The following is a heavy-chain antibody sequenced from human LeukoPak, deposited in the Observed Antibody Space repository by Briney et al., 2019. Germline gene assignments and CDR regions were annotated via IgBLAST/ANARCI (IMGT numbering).Heavy chain of an antibody. V-gene: IGHV3-30-3*02. CDR2: ISYDGSNK. CDR3: AKIGGVDRSGWYWPPPLEY. CDR1: GFTFSSYA. Sequence: AGGSLRLSCAASGFTFSSYAMHWVRQAPGKGLEWVAVISYDGSNKYYADSVKGRFTISRDNSKNTLYLQMSSLRAEDTAVYYCAKIGGVDRSGWYWPPPLEYWGQGTLATVSS. D-gene: IGHD6-19*01. J-gene: IGHJ4*02.